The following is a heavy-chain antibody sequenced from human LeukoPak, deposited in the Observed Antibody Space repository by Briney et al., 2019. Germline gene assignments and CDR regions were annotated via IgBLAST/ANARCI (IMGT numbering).Heavy chain of an antibody. CDR2: ISAYNGNT. CDR3: AATQDYYDISGSLGNFDY. J-gene: IGHJ4*02. CDR1: GYTFTSYG. D-gene: IGHD3-22*01. V-gene: IGHV1-18*01. Sequence: ASVKVSCKASGYTFTSYGFSWVRQAPGQGLEWMGWISAYNGNTNYAQKFQDRVTMTTYTSTSTAYMELRSLRSDDTAVYYCAATQDYYDISGSLGNFDYWGQGTLVTVSS.